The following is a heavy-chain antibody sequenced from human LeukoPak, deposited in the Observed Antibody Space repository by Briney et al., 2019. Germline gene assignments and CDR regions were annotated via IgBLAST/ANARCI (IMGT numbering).Heavy chain of an antibody. CDR3: ARDRFTMIADDSYYYYGMDV. Sequence: SETLSLTCTVSGGSISGSSFYWGWIRPPPGKGLEWIGCIYYSGSTYYNPSLKSRVSMSVDTSKNQFSLKLSSVTAADTAVYYCARDRFTMIADDSYYYYGMDVWGQGTTVTVSS. J-gene: IGHJ6*02. V-gene: IGHV4-39*07. D-gene: IGHD3-22*01. CDR2: IYYSGST. CDR1: GGSISGSSFY.